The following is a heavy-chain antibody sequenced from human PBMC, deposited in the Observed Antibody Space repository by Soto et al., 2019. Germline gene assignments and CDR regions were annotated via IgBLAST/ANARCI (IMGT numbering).Heavy chain of an antibody. CDR1: GYTLTELS. V-gene: IGHV1-24*01. CDR3: ATETVAGTADAFDI. Sequence: ASVKVSCNVSGYTLTELSMHWVRQSPGKGLEWMGGFDPEDGETIYAQKFKGRVTMTEDTSTDTAYMELSSVRSEDTAVYYCATETVAGTADAFDIWGQGTMVTVSS. D-gene: IGHD6-19*01. CDR2: FDPEDGET. J-gene: IGHJ3*02.